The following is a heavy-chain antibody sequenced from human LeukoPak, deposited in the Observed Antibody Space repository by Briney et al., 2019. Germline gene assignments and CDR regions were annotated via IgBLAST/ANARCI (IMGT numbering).Heavy chain of an antibody. CDR2: ISHSGGT. CDR3: ARGLIVPSTIFDY. CDR1: GDSISSGTYS. D-gene: IGHD2-2*01. Sequence: PSETLSLTCAVSGDSISSGTYSWTWIRQPPGQGLEWIGFISHSGGTYYNPSLKSRVTMSVDRSENQFSLKLSSVTAADTAVYYCARGLIVPSTIFDYWGQGALVTVSS. V-gene: IGHV4-30-2*01. J-gene: IGHJ4*02.